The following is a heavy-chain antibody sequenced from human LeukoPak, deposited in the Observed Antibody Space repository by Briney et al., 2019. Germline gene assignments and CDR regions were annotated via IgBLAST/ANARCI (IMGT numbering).Heavy chain of an antibody. J-gene: IGHJ4*02. CDR2: IYTSGST. CDR1: GVSINSYY. CDR3: ARDRDILAPFDY. V-gene: IGHV4-4*07. D-gene: IGHD3-9*01. Sequence: SETLSLTCSVSGVSINSYYWSWLRQPAGEGLEWMGRIYTSGSTNYNPSLKSRVTMSADTSKNQFSLKLSSVTAADTAVYYCARDRDILAPFDYWGQGTLVTVSS.